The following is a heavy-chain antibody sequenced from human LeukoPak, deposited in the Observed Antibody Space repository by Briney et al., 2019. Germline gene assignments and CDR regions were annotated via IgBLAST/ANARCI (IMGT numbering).Heavy chain of an antibody. CDR3: ARGGVRGVIIAKAYFDY. J-gene: IGHJ4*02. D-gene: IGHD3-10*01. Sequence: ASVKVSCKASGGTFSSYAISWVRQAPGQGLEWMGGIIPIFGTANYAQKFQGRVTITTDESTSTAYMELSSLGSEDTAVYYCARGGVRGVIIAKAYFDYRGQGTLVTVSS. CDR2: IIPIFGTA. CDR1: GGTFSSYA. V-gene: IGHV1-69*05.